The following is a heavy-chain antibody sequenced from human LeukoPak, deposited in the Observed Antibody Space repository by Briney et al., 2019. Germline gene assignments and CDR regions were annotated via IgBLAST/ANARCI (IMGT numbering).Heavy chain of an antibody. CDR2: IYYSGST. J-gene: IGHJ4*02. D-gene: IGHD5-12*01. CDR3: ARHVPGYSGYGGESFDY. CDR1: GGSISSSSCY. V-gene: IGHV4-39*01. Sequence: SETLSLTCTVSGGSISSSSCYWGWIRQPPGKGLEWIGSIYYSGSTYYNPSLKSRVTISVDTSKNQFSLKLSSVTAADTAVYYCARHVPGYSGYGGESFDYWGQGTLVTVSS.